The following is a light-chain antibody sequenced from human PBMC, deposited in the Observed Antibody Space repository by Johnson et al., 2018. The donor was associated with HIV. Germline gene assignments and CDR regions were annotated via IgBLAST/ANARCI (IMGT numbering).Light chain of an antibody. J-gene: IGLJ1*01. CDR1: SSNIGDNY. CDR2: DNN. V-gene: IGLV1-51*01. Sequence: QSVLTQPPSVSAAPGQKVTISCSGSSSNIGDNYVSWYQQFPETAPKLLIYDNNKRPSGIPDRFSGSKSVTSATLGITGLKTGDEAEYYCGTSESSLSAVFGTGTKVTVL. CDR3: GTSESSLSAV.